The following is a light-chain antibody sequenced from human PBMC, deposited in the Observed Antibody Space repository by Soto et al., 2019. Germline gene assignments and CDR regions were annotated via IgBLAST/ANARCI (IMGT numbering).Light chain of an antibody. CDR2: EVT. Sequence: QSVLTQPPSASGSPGQSVTISCTGTSSDVGAYNYVSWYQQHPGKAPKLMIYEVTKRPSGVPDRFSGSKSGNTASLTVSGLQAEDEADYYCSSYAGSTLYVFGNGTKVTVL. CDR1: SSDVGAYNY. V-gene: IGLV2-8*01. J-gene: IGLJ1*01. CDR3: SSYAGSTLYV.